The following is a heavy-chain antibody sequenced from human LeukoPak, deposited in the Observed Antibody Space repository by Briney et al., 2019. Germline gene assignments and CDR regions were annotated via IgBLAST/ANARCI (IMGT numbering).Heavy chain of an antibody. Sequence: SETLSLTCTVSGGSISSNNYYWDWIRQPAGKGLEWIGRIYTTGSTNYNPSLKSRVTISLDKSKNQVSLKLNSVTAADTAVYYCARALGAFDIWGQGTMVTVSS. CDR1: GGSISSNNYY. CDR2: IYTTGST. CDR3: ARALGAFDI. J-gene: IGHJ3*02. V-gene: IGHV4-61*02.